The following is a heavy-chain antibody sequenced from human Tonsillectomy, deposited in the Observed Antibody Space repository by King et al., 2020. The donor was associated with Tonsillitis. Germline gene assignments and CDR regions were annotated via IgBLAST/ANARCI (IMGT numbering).Heavy chain of an antibody. J-gene: IGHJ4*02. CDR1: GYRFTGYH. Sequence: FQLVQSGAEVKKPGASVKVFCKASGYRFTGYHIHWVRQAPGQGLEGEGGINANSGGTKYEQKFLGRVTMTRDKSISTAYMELSSLRSDDTAVYYCARDRRIGWELLHFSDYWGQGTLVTVSS. CDR2: INANSGGT. CDR3: ARDRRIGWELLHFSDY. D-gene: IGHD1-26*01. V-gene: IGHV1-2*02.